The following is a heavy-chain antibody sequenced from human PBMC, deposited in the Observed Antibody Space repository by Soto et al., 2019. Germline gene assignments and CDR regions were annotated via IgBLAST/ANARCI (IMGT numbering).Heavy chain of an antibody. CDR2: SSWNSGSI. CDR1: GFTFDDYA. CDR3: AKDTESYYDSSAHSGY. Sequence: EVQLVESGGGLVQPGRSLRLSCAASGFTFDDYAMHWVRQAPGKGLEWVSGSSWNSGSIGYADSVKGRFTISRDNAKNSLYLQMNSLRAEDTALYYCAKDTESYYDSSAHSGYWGQGTLVTVSS. D-gene: IGHD3-22*01. V-gene: IGHV3-9*01. J-gene: IGHJ4*02.